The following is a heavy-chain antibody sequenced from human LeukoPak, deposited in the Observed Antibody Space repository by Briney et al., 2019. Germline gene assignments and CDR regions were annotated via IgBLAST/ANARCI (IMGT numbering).Heavy chain of an antibody. D-gene: IGHD5-18*01. CDR1: GGTFSSYA. CDR2: TIPIFGTA. V-gene: IGHV1-69*13. Sequence: SVKVSCKASGGTFSSYAISWVRQAPGQGLEWMGGTIPIFGTANYAQRFQGRVTITADESTSTAYMELSSLRSEDTAVYYCARSPQSRGYSYGYFLGDYFDYWGQGTLVTVSS. J-gene: IGHJ4*02. CDR3: ARSPQSRGYSYGYFLGDYFDY.